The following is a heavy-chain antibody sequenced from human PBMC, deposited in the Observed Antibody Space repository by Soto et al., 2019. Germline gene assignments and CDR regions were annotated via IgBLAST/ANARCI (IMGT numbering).Heavy chain of an antibody. D-gene: IGHD2-15*01. V-gene: IGHV1-8*01. Sequence: ASVKVSCKASGYTFTSYDINWVRQATGQGLEWMGWMNPNSGNTGYAQKFQGRVTMTRNTSISTAYMELSSLRSEDTAVYYCARGYCSGGSCSTCYYYYYMDVWGKGTTVTVSS. CDR2: MNPNSGNT. CDR3: ARGYCSGGSCSTCYYYYYMDV. J-gene: IGHJ6*03. CDR1: GYTFTSYD.